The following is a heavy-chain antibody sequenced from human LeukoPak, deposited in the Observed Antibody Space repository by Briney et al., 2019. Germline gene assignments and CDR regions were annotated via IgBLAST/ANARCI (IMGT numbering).Heavy chain of an antibody. CDR1: GGSISSGGYY. J-gene: IGHJ6*02. CDR3: ARDRLPYCSSTSCPAGYYYYGMDV. Sequence: SETLSLTCTVSGGSISSGGYYWSWIRQHAGKGLEWIGYIYYSGSTYYNPSLKSRVTISVDTSKNQFSLKLSSVTAADTAVYYCARDRLPYCSSTSCPAGYYYYGMDVWGQGTTVTVSS. CDR2: IYYSGST. D-gene: IGHD2-2*01. V-gene: IGHV4-31*03.